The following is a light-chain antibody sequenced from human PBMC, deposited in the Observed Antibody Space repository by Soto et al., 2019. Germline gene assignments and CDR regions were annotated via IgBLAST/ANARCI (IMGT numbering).Light chain of an antibody. J-gene: IGKJ1*01. CDR3: QHYGSSRT. CDR2: GAS. CDR1: QSVSSS. V-gene: IGKV3-20*01. Sequence: DIVWTQSPCTLSLSPWERATLSCMASQSVSSSLAWYQQKPGQAPRLLIYGASSRATGIPDRFSGSGSGPDFTLTISRLEPEDFAVYFCQHYGSSRTFGQGTKVDIK.